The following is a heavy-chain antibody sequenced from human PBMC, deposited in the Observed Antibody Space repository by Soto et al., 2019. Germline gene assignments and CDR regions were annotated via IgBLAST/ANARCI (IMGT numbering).Heavy chain of an antibody. Sequence: ASETLSLTCAVYGGSFSGYYWSWIRQPPGKGLEWIGEINHSGSTNYNPSLKSRVTISVDTSKNQFSLKLSSVTAADTAVYYCARGLRYFDWFPFPWGQGTLVTVSS. J-gene: IGHJ5*02. CDR3: ARGLRYFDWFPFP. CDR2: INHSGST. V-gene: IGHV4-34*01. CDR1: GGSFSGYY. D-gene: IGHD3-9*01.